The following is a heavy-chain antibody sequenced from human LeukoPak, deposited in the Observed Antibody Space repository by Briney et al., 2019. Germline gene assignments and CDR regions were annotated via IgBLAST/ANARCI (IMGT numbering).Heavy chain of an antibody. J-gene: IGHJ4*02. Sequence: PSETLSLTCTVSGGSISSGGYYWSWIRQPPGKGLEWIGYIYHSGSTYYNPSLKSRVTISVDTSKNQFSLKLSSVTAADTAVYYCAKDPRIQPKKQHAESGDYWGQGILVTVSS. CDR3: AKDPRIQPKKQHAESGDY. V-gene: IGHV4-30-2*01. CDR1: GGSISSGGYY. CDR2: IYHSGST. D-gene: IGHD6-13*01.